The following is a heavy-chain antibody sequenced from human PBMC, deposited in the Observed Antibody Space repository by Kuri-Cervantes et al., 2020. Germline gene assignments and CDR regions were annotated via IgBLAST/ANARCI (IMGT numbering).Heavy chain of an antibody. Sequence: SETLSLTCTVSGYSISSGYYWGWIRQPPGKGLEWIGEIDRRGSTNYNPSLKSRVTISVDKSKNQFSLKLSSVTAADTAVYYCATWEVGATPFDYWGQGTLVTVSS. D-gene: IGHD1-26*01. CDR2: IDRRGST. CDR1: GYSISSGYY. CDR3: ATWEVGATPFDY. V-gene: IGHV4-38-2*02. J-gene: IGHJ4*02.